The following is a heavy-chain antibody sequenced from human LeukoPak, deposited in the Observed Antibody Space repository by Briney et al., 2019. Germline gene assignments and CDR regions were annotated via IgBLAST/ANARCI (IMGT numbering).Heavy chain of an antibody. CDR2: MNPNSGNT. CDR1: GYTFTSYD. V-gene: IGHV1-8*01. D-gene: IGHD2-21*02. Sequence: ASVKVSCKASGYTFTSYDINWVRQATGQGLEWMGWMNPNSGNTGYAQKFQGRVTMTRNTSISTAYMELSSLRSDDTAVYYCARDSCGGDCYSAEFDYWGQGTLVTVSS. J-gene: IGHJ4*02. CDR3: ARDSCGGDCYSAEFDY.